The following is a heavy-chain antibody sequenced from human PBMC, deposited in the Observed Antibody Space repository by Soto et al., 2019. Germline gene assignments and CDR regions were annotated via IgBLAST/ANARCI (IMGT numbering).Heavy chain of an antibody. V-gene: IGHV1-69*13. CDR1: GGAFSSDA. J-gene: IGHJ4*02. CDR3: ARERRHFDY. Sequence: SLKVYCKAFGGAFSSDASSWVRQAPGQGLEWMGGIHPIFRTPHYAQKSQGRVTITADPFTNTAYMELTRLTSDDPAVYFCARERRHFDYWGQGTLVTVYS. CDR2: IHPIFRTP.